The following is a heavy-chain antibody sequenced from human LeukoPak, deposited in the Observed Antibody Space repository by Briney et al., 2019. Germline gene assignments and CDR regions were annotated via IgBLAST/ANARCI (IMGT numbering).Heavy chain of an antibody. CDR2: INSDGSRT. CDR1: GFTLSNYW. D-gene: IGHD6-19*01. J-gene: IGHJ4*02. Sequence: GGSLRLSCAASGFTLSNYWIHWVRQAPGKGLVWVAYINSDGSRTSYADSVKGRFTISRDNAKNMVHLLMNSLRVEDTAVYYCARPGPYSSGWYQDFDYWGQGTLVTVSS. CDR3: ARPGPYSSGWYQDFDY. V-gene: IGHV3-74*01.